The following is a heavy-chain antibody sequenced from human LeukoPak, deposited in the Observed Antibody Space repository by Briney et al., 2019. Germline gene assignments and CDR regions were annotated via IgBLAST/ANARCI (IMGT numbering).Heavy chain of an antibody. Sequence: PSETLSLTCTVSGGSITSSSYYWGWIRQPPGKGLEWIGSIFYSGSTYYNPSLKSRVTMSVDTSKNQFSLKLSSVTAADTAVYYCARDRSYYDSSGFYKYAFDIWGQGTVVTVSS. CDR1: GGSITSSSYY. D-gene: IGHD3-22*01. V-gene: IGHV4-39*07. J-gene: IGHJ3*02. CDR3: ARDRSYYDSSGFYKYAFDI. CDR2: IFYSGST.